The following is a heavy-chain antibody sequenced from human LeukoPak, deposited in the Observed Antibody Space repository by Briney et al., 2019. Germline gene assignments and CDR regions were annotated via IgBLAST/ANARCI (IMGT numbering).Heavy chain of an antibody. CDR2: IWYDGSNK. CDR3: ARDLGDCGGSCPTTGFDY. CDR1: GFTFSSYG. D-gene: IGHD2-15*01. Sequence: GGSLRLSCAASGFTFSSYGMHWVRQAPGKGLEWVAVIWYDGSNKYYADSVKGRFTISRDNSKNTLYLQMNSLRAEDTAVYYCARDLGDCGGSCPTTGFDYWGQEPLVTVSS. J-gene: IGHJ4*02. V-gene: IGHV3-33*08.